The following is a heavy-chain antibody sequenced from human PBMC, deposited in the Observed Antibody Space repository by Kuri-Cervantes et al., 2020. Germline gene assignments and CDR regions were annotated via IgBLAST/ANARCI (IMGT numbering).Heavy chain of an antibody. J-gene: IGHJ3*02. CDR1: AFTFSRYW. D-gene: IGHD6-13*01. CDR2: IKGNGSDI. V-gene: IGHV3-74*01. Sequence: GESLKISCAASAFTFSRYWMHWVRQAPGKGLVWVSRIKGNGSDIVYADSVKGRFTISRDNAKNTLYLQMNSLRAEDTAVYYCARVRLVRAPFDIWGQGTMVTVSS. CDR3: ARVRLVRAPFDI.